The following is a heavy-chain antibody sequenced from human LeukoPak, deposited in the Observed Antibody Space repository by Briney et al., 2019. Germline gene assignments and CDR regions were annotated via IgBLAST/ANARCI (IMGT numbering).Heavy chain of an antibody. CDR3: ARLAVWYSSSVSYFDY. CDR1: GYSFTSYW. D-gene: IGHD6-6*01. J-gene: IGHJ4*02. CDR2: IYPGDSDT. Sequence: GESLKISCKGSGYSFTSYWIGWVRQMPGKGLEWMGIIYPGDSDTRYSPSFQGQVTISADKSISTAYLQWSSLKASDTAMYYCARLAVWYSSSVSYFDYWGQGTLVTVSS. V-gene: IGHV5-51*01.